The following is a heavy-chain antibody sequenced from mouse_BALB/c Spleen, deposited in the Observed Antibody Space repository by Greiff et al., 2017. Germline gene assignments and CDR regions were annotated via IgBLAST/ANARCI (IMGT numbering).Heavy chain of an antibody. Sequence: EVKLMESGGGLVKPGGSLKLSCAASGFAFSSYDMSWVRQTPEKRLEWVAYISSGGGSTYYPDTVKGRFTISRDNAKNTLYLQMSSLKSEDTAMYYCARHRGSTMITTAWFAYWGQGTLVTVSA. D-gene: IGHD2-4*01. CDR3: ARHRGSTMITTAWFAY. J-gene: IGHJ3*01. V-gene: IGHV5-12-1*01. CDR2: ISSGGGST. CDR1: GFAFSSYD.